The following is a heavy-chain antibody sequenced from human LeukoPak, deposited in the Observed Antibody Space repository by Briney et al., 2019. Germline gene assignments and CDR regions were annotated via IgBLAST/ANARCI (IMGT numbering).Heavy chain of an antibody. CDR3: ARTDYGGNAGAFDI. CDR1: GYSISSGYY. Sequence: SETLSLTCTVSGYSISSGYYWSWIRQPAGKGLEWIGRIYTSGSTNYNPSLKSRVTISVDTSKNQFSLKLSSVTAADTAVYYCARTDYGGNAGAFDIWGQGTMVTVSS. D-gene: IGHD4-23*01. V-gene: IGHV4-61*02. CDR2: IYTSGST. J-gene: IGHJ3*02.